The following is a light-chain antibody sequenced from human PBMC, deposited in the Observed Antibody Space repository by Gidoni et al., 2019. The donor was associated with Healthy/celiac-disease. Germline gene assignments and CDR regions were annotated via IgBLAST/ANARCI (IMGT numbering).Light chain of an antibody. V-gene: IGKV3-11*01. CDR1: QRVSSY. J-gene: IGKJ4*01. Sequence: EIVLTQSPATLSLSPGERDTLSCRASQRVSSYLAWYQQKPGQAPRLLIYDASNRATGIPARFSGSGSGTDFTLTISSLEPEDFAVYYCQQRSNWPLTFXGXTKVEIK. CDR3: QQRSNWPLT. CDR2: DAS.